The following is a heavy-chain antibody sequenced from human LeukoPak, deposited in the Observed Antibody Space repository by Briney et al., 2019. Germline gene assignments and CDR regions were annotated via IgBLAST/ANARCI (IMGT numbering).Heavy chain of an antibody. CDR2: IYYSGST. V-gene: IGHV4-39*01. CDR1: GGSISSSGYY. Sequence: PSETLSLTCTVSGGSISSSGYYWGWIRQPPGKGLEWIGSIYYSGSTYYNPSLKSRVTISVDTSKNQFSLKLSSVTAADTAVYYCATPFTMVRGVPFDYWGQGTLVTVSS. J-gene: IGHJ4*02. CDR3: ATPFTMVRGVPFDY. D-gene: IGHD3-10*01.